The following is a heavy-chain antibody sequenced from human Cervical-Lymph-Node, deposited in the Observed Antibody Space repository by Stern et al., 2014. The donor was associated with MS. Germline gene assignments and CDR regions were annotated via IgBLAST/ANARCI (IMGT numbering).Heavy chain of an antibody. V-gene: IGHV1-3*01. Sequence: QVQLVQSGAEVKKPGASVKVSCKASGYTFASYAIHWVRQAPGQRLEWMGWINAGNGNTKYSQKFQGRVTFTWDTSASTVYMELSNLRFEDTAVYYCARGTLTGYWGQGTLVTVSS. CDR2: INAGNGNT. J-gene: IGHJ4*02. D-gene: IGHD1-14*01. CDR3: ARGTLTGY. CDR1: GYTFASYA.